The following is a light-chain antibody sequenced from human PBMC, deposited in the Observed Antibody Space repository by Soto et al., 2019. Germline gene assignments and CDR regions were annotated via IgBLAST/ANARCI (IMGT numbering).Light chain of an antibody. V-gene: IGKV3-11*01. CDR2: XAS. J-gene: IGKJ2*01. Sequence: EIVLTQSPATLSLSPGERATLSXRASQSVTNXXAXYQQXPGQAPRLLIYXASNRATGIPARXSGSGSGTDFTLTISSXEPXXXXVYYCQQRDDLYTX. CDR1: QSVTNX. CDR3: QQRDDLYT.